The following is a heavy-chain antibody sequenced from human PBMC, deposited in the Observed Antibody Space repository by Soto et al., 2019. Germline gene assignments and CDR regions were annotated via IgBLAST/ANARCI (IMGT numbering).Heavy chain of an antibody. V-gene: IGHV1-3*01. CDR1: GYTFTSYA. Sequence: ASVKVSCKASGYTFTSYAMHWVRQAPGQRLEWMGWINAGNGNTKYSQKFQGRVTITRDTSASTAYMELSSLRSEDTAVYYCARVGDPEALRFLEWLPTSNYYYGMDVWGQGTTVTVS. D-gene: IGHD3-3*01. J-gene: IGHJ6*02. CDR3: ARVGDPEALRFLEWLPTSNYYYGMDV. CDR2: INAGNGNT.